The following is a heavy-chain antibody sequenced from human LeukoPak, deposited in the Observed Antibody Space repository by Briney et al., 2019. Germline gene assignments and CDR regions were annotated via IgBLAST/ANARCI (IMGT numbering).Heavy chain of an antibody. J-gene: IGHJ4*02. CDR3: ARDGSAYGDMGY. CDR2: ITHSGST. D-gene: IGHD4-17*01. V-gene: IGHV4-34*01. Sequence: PSETLCLTRAVYGGSFSGYYWSCIRRPPGRGLEWIVEITHSGSTNYNPSLKSRVTITVDTSKTQFSLKLSSVTAADTAVYYCARDGSAYGDMGYWGQGTLVTVSS. CDR1: GGSFSGYY.